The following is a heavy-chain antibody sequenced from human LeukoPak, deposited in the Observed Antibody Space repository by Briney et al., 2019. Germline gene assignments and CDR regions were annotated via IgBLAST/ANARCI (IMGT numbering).Heavy chain of an antibody. V-gene: IGHV1-69*06. D-gene: IGHD5-24*01. CDR1: GGPFTSYG. CDR3: ARGEGDYCRYDTCSGHDFEH. Sequence: SVKVSCKASGGPFTSYGLSWVRLAPGQGLEWMGRVIPFFGTAKYSQKFQGRITITADRSTGTSYMELRSLRYEDTAIYFCARGEGDYCRYDTCSGHDFEHWGQGTQVTVSS. CDR2: VIPFFGTA. J-gene: IGHJ4*02.